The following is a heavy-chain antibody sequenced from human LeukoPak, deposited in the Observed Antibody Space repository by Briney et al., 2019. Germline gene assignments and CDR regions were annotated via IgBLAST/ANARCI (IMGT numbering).Heavy chain of an antibody. V-gene: IGHV1-69*01. J-gene: IGHJ6*03. CDR3: ARGRVPAAMWAYYYYYMDV. Sequence: SVKVSCKASGGTFSSYAVSWVRQAPGQGLEWMGGIIPIFGTANYAQKFQGRVTITADESTSTAYMELSSLRSEDTAVYYCARGRVPAAMWAYYYYYMDVWGKGTTVTVSS. CDR2: IIPIFGTA. D-gene: IGHD2-2*01. CDR1: GGTFSSYA.